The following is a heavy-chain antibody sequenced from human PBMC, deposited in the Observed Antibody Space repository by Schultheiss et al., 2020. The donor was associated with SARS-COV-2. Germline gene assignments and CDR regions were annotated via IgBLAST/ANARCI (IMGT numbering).Heavy chain of an antibody. CDR1: GYTFTGYY. J-gene: IGHJ6*02. V-gene: IGHV1-2*06. CDR3: AREDFWSGAAMDV. CDR2: VKPDSGGT. D-gene: IGHD3-3*01. Sequence: ASVKVSCKASGYTFTGYYMHWVRQAPGQGLEWMGRVKPDSGGTDYAQKFQGRVTMTRDTSISTAYMELNSLRSEDTAVYYCAREDFWSGAAMDVWGQGTTVTVSS.